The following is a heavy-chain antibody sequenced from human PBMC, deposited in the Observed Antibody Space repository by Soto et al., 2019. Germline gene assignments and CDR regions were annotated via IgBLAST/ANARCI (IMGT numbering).Heavy chain of an antibody. J-gene: IGHJ4*02. V-gene: IGHV1-8*01. CDR1: GYTFTSYD. D-gene: IGHD5-12*01. CDR2: MNPNSGNT. CDR3: AREVAGYVGN. Sequence: QVQLVQSGAEVKKPGASVKVSCKASGYTFTSYDINWVRQATGQGLEWMGWMNPNSGNTGYAQKCQAIATMTRNTSIYTAYMELSTLRSEVSYGEYCAREVAGYVGNWGQGTLVTVSS.